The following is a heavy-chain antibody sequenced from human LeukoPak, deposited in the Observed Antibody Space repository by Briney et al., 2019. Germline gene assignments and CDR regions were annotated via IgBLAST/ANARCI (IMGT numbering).Heavy chain of an antibody. CDR2: IHYSGST. D-gene: IGHD1-1*01. CDR3: ARQRWGTYGAYAGFDD. CDR1: GGSISSYY. V-gene: IGHV4-59*08. J-gene: IGHJ4*02. Sequence: PSETLSLTCTVSGGSISSYYWSWIRQPPGKGLEWIGYIHYSGSTNYNPSLKSRASTSVDTSKNQFSLKLSSVTAADTAVYYCARQRWGTYGAYAGFDDWGQGTLVTVSS.